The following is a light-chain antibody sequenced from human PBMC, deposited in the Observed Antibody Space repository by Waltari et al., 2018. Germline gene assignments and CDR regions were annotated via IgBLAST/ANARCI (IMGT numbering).Light chain of an antibody. CDR1: SLPQQY. V-gene: IGLV3-25*03. Sequence: SFELTQPPSVSVSPGQTATITCSGDSLPQQYVYWYQQKPGHAPVLLKYKDTERPSGIPERFSGSTSGTGTTVTLTIGGVQAEDEADYYCQSIDVDALTFGGGTKLTVL. CDR2: KDT. J-gene: IGLJ2*01. CDR3: QSIDVDALT.